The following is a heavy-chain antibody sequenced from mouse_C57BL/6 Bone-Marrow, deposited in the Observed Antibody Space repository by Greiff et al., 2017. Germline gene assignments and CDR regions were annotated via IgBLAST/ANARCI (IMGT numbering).Heavy chain of an antibody. J-gene: IGHJ4*01. CDR3: ARLGAQAFYYAMDY. CDR1: EYEFPSHD. CDR2: INSDGGST. V-gene: IGHV5-2*01. D-gene: IGHD3-2*02. Sequence: VQLKESGGGLVQPGESLKLSCESNEYEFPSHDMSWVRKTPEKRLGLVAAINSDGGSTYYPDTMERRFIISRDNTKKTLYLQMSSLRSEDTALYYCARLGAQAFYYAMDYWGQGTSVTVSS.